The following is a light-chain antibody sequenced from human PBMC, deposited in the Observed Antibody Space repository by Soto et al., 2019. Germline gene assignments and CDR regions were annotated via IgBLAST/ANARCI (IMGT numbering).Light chain of an antibody. CDR1: QSVSPS. Sequence: SVLTQSPVTLAVSPGESAVLSCRASQSVSPSLAWYQHKPGQAPRLFIYYASQRAPGIPARLTGSGSGAHFTLNISSLEPEDIAVYYCQVHDVWPSCGEGTKVEIK. J-gene: IGKJ1*01. CDR3: QVHDVWPS. V-gene: IGKV3-11*01. CDR2: YAS.